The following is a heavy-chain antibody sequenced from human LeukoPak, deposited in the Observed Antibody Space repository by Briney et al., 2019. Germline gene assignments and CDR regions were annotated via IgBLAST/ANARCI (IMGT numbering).Heavy chain of an antibody. J-gene: IGHJ3*02. Sequence: SQTLSLTCTVSGGSISSGSYYWSWIRQPAGKGLEWIGGIYTSGSTNYNPSLKSRVTISVDTSKNQFSLKLSSVTAADTAVYYCARELGYSGSYRDAFDIWGQGTMVTVSS. V-gene: IGHV4-61*02. D-gene: IGHD1-26*01. CDR3: ARELGYSGSYRDAFDI. CDR2: IYTSGST. CDR1: GGSISSGSYY.